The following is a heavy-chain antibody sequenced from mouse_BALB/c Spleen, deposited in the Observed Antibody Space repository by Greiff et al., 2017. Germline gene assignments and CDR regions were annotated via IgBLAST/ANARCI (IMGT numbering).Heavy chain of an antibody. D-gene: IGHD1-1*01. J-gene: IGHJ2*01. CDR2: ISYSGST. V-gene: IGHV3-2*02. CDR1: GYSITSDYA. CDR3: ARRDYYGSSYMDY. Sequence: EVQLVESGPGLVKPSQSLSLTCTVTGYSITSDYAWNWIRQFPGNKLEWMGYISYSGSTSYNPSLKSRISITRDTSKNQFFLQLNSVTTEDTATYYCARRDYYGSSYMDYWGQGTTLTVSS.